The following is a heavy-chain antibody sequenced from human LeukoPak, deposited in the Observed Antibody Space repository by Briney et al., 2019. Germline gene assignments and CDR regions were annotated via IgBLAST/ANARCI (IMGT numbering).Heavy chain of an antibody. CDR1: GGSISNFY. Sequence: PSETLSLTCTVSGGSISNFYWSWIRQPPGKGLEWIGDIYYSGYTNYNPSLKSRVTISVDTSKNQFSLKLRSVTAADTAVYYCARETSQKGAHYMDVWGKGTTVTISS. CDR3: ARETSQKGAHYMDV. D-gene: IGHD3-16*01. J-gene: IGHJ6*03. CDR2: IYYSGYT. V-gene: IGHV4-59*01.